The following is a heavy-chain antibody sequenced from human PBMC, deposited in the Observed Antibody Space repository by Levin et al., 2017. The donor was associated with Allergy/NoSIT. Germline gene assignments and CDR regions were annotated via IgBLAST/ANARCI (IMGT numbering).Heavy chain of an antibody. V-gene: IGHV1-2*02. CDR3: AREGLATAGGYCDY. CDR2: INPNSGGT. D-gene: IGHD6-13*01. CDR1: GYTFTGYY. Sequence: GESLKISCKASGYTFTGYYIYWVRQAPGQGLEWMGWINPNSGGTNYVQKFQGRITMTRDTSISTAYMELSSLTSDDTAVYYCAREGLATAGGYCDYWGQGTLVTVSA. J-gene: IGHJ4*02.